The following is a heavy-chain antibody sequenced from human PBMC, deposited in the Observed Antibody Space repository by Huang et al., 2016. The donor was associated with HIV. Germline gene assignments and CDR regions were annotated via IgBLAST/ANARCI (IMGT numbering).Heavy chain of an antibody. V-gene: IGHV1-8*01. CDR1: GYTFTNYD. CDR2: MNTKSGNV. Sequence: QIQLAQSGAEVKKPGASVKVSCKASGYTFTNYDINWVRQVYGQGLEWMGWMNTKSGNVGYTKKFQGRVASVRNSSINTAYLEVTSLTSEDTAVYYCARGFGINYNHEAFDVWGQGTMVTVSS. J-gene: IGHJ3*01. D-gene: IGHD3-10*01. CDR3: ARGFGINYNHEAFDV.